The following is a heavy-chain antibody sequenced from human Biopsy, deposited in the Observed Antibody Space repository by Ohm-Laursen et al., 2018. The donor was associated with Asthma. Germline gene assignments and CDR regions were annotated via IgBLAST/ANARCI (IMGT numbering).Heavy chain of an antibody. CDR1: GYTFINYA. V-gene: IGHV1-3*01. Sequence: GASVKVSCKASGYTFINYAIHWVRQAPGQRLEWMGWTNAGNGNTKYSQKFQGRVTISRDTSASTAYMDLSSLRSEDTAVYYCARTYYDFLTGQVNDAFAMWGQGTMVTVSS. J-gene: IGHJ3*02. D-gene: IGHD3-9*01. CDR2: TNAGNGNT. CDR3: ARTYYDFLTGQVNDAFAM.